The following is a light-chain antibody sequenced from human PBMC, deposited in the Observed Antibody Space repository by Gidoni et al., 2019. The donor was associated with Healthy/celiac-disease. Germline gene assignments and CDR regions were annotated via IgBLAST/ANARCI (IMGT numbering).Light chain of an antibody. CDR2: GAS. V-gene: IGKV3-20*01. J-gene: IGKJ1*01. Sequence: EIVLTQSPGTLPLSPGERATLSCRASQSVSSSYLAWYQQKPGQAPRLLIYGASSRATGIPDRFSGSGSGTDFTLTISRLEPEDFAVYYCQQYGSSLCTFGQGTKVEIK. CDR1: QSVSSSY. CDR3: QQYGSSLCT.